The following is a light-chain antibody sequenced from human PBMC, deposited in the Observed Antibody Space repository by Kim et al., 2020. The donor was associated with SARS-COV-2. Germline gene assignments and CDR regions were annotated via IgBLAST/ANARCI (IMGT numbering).Light chain of an antibody. CDR1: SPNNGNST. CDR3: ATWDDRVNGWV. J-gene: IGLJ3*02. Sequence: KVSYPRTGASPNNGNSTVNLYQRLPAKAPQRLIDVADLRPSGISDRFSGSKSGTSASLAISGLQSEDEADYYCATWDDRVNGWVFGGGTKLTVL. V-gene: IGLV1-36*01. CDR2: VAD.